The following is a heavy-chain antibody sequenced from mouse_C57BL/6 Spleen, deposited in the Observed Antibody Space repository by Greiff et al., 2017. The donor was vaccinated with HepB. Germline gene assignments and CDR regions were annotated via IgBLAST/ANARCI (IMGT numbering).Heavy chain of an antibody. CDR3: ARYSDGYWYFDV. J-gene: IGHJ1*03. D-gene: IGHD2-3*01. Sequence: VKLMESGAELARPGASVKMSCKASGYTFTSYTMHWVKQRPGQGLEWIGYINPSSGYTKYNQKFKDKATLTADKSSSTAYMQLSSLTSEDSAVYYCARYSDGYWYFDVWGTGTTVTVSS. V-gene: IGHV1-4*01. CDR1: GYTFTSYT. CDR2: INPSSGYT.